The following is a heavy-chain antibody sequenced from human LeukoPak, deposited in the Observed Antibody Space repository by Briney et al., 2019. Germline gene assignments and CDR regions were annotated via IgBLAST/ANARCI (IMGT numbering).Heavy chain of an antibody. CDR3: ARHLGTYSDH. V-gene: IGHV3-74*01. Sequence: GGSLRLSCAASGFTFSGYWMYWVRQAPGKGLVWVSLINSDGSSTNYADSVKGRFTIARDNAKNTLHLQVNSLRADDPAVYYCARHLGTYSDHWGQGTLVTVSS. D-gene: IGHD7-27*01. CDR2: INSDGSST. CDR1: GFTFSGYW. J-gene: IGHJ4*02.